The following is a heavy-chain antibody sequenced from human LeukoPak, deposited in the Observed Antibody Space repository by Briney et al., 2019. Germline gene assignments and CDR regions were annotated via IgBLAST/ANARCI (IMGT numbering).Heavy chain of an antibody. V-gene: IGHV3-66*01. CDR2: IYSGGGT. CDR3: ARDTNDIDIDILGRAAGDAFDV. J-gene: IGHJ3*01. CDR1: GFTVSSKY. D-gene: IGHD6-13*01. Sequence: GGSLSLSWAAPGFTVSSKYMSWVRQAPGRGLGWVSVIYSGGGTYYADSVKGRFTISRDNSKNTLYLQMNSLRAEDTAVYYCARDTNDIDIDILGRAAGDAFDVWGQGTMVTVSS.